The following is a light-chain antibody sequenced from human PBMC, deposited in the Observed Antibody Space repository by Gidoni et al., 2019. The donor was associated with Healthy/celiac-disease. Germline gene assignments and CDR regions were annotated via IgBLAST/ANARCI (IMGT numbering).Light chain of an antibody. J-gene: IGKJ2*01. V-gene: IGKV3-20*01. CDR3: QQYGSSPQT. Sequence: ETVLTQSPGTLSSSPGERATLSCRASQSVSSSYLAWYQQKPGQAPRLLIYGASSRATGIPDRFSGSGSGTDFTLTISRLEPEDFAVYYCQQYGSSPQTFXQXTKLEIK. CDR2: GAS. CDR1: QSVSSSY.